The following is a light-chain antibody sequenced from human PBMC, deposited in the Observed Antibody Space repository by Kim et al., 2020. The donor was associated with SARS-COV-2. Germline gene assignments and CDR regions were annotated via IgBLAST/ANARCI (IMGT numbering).Light chain of an antibody. V-gene: IGLV3-1*01. CDR3: QTWDSSTVV. Sequence: SYELTLPPSVSVSPGQAASITCSGDKLEEKFASWFQQKPGQSPVLVIYEDTKRPSGIPERISGSTSGNTATLTISGTQAMDEADYYCQTWDSSTVVFGGG. J-gene: IGLJ3*02. CDR2: EDT. CDR1: KLEEKF.